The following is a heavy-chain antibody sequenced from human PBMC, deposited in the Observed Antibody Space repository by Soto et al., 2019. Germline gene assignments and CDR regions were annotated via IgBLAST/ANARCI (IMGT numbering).Heavy chain of an antibody. CDR1: GYSFISYC. J-gene: IGHJ4*02. CDR2: IYPGDSDT. D-gene: IGHD6-6*01. Sequence: LGEPLKISWKGSGYSFISYCIGWVRQMPGKGLEWMGIIYPGDSDTRYSPSFQGQVTISADKSISTAYLQWSSLKALDTAMYYCARHLGPYSSSSCLCYWGQGTQVTVS. V-gene: IGHV5-51*01. CDR3: ARHLGPYSSSSCLCY.